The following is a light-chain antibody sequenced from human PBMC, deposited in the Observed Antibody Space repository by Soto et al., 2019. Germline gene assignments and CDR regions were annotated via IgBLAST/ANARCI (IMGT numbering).Light chain of an antibody. J-gene: IGLJ2*01. V-gene: IGLV1-51*01. CDR3: ATWDSSLSAVV. CDR2: DNN. Sequence: QSVLTQPPSVSAAPGQKVTISCSGSSSNIGNNYVSWYQQLPGTAPKLLIYDNNKRPSGIPDRFSGSKSDTSATLGITGLQTGDEADYYCATWDSSLSAVVFGGGTQLTVL. CDR1: SSNIGNNY.